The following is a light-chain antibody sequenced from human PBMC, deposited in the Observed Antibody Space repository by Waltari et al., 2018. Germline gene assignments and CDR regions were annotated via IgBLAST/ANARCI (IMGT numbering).Light chain of an antibody. V-gene: IGKV3-20*01. Sequence: EIVLTQSPATLSLSLGERATLSCRASQSVTNYLAWYQQKPGQAPRLLISGASSRATGIPDRFSGSGSATDFTLTISRLEPEDFAVYYCQQYDSSPPTFGGGTKVEIK. CDR1: QSVTNY. CDR3: QQYDSSPPT. CDR2: GAS. J-gene: IGKJ4*01.